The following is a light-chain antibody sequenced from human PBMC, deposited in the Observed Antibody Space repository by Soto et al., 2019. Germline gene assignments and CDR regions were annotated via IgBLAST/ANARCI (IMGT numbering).Light chain of an antibody. V-gene: IGKV3-15*01. CDR1: QSVSTN. J-gene: IGKJ5*01. CDR3: QQYSSSPP. Sequence: EIGMKQSPTTLSVSTGERATLSCRASQSVSTNLAWYQQKPGQVPSLLIYGASTRASGIPARFSGSGSGTEFSLTIGSLQSEDFAVYYCQQYSSSPPFGQGTRLEI. CDR2: GAS.